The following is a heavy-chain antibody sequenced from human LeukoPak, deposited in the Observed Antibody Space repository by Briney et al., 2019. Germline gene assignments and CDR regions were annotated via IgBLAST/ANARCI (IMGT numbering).Heavy chain of an antibody. J-gene: IGHJ4*02. CDR1: GGSFSGYY. V-gene: IGHV4-34*01. Sequence: SETLSLTCAVYGGSFSGYYWSWIRQPPRKGLEWIGEINHSGSTNYNPSLKSRVTISVDTSKNQFSLKLSSVTAADTAVYYCARWMATITSEFFDYWGQGTLVTVSS. CDR3: ARWMATITSEFFDY. CDR2: INHSGST. D-gene: IGHD5-24*01.